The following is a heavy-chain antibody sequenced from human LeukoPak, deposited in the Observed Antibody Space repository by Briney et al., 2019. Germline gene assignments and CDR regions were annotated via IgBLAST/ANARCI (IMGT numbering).Heavy chain of an antibody. V-gene: IGHV1-8*01. CDR3: ASGPLDRDWFDP. CDR1: VYTFTSYD. Sequence: ASVKVSCKASVYTFTSYDINWERQATGQGLEWVGWMNPNSGNTGYAQKFQGRVTMTRNTSISTAYMELSSLRSEDTAVYYCASGPLDRDWFDPWGQGTLVTVSS. J-gene: IGHJ5*02. CDR2: MNPNSGNT. D-gene: IGHD1-1*01.